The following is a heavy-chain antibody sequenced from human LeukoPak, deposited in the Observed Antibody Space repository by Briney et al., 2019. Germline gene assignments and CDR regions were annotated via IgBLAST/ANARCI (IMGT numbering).Heavy chain of an antibody. Sequence: GASVKVSCKASGYTFTGYYMHWVRQAPGQGLEWMGRIIPIFGTANYAQKFQGRVTITTDESTSTAYMELSSLRSEDTAVYYCALAVAGSTFDIWGQGTMVTVSS. CDR3: ALAVAGSTFDI. CDR2: IIPIFGTA. CDR1: GYTFTGYY. D-gene: IGHD6-19*01. V-gene: IGHV1-69*05. J-gene: IGHJ3*02.